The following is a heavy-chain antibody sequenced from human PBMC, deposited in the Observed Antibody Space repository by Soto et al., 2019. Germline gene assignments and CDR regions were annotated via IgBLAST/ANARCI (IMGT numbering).Heavy chain of an antibody. J-gene: IGHJ4*02. CDR3: VRGPGGPDGPGDY. Sequence: QVQLVQSGAEVKKPGASVKVSCKASGYTFTSYAMHWVRQAPGQRLEWMGWINAGNGNTKYSQKFQGRVTLTRDTSASTAYMELSSLRSEDTAVYYCVRGPGGPDGPGDYWGQGTLVTVSS. D-gene: IGHD2-15*01. V-gene: IGHV1-3*01. CDR2: INAGNGNT. CDR1: GYTFTSYA.